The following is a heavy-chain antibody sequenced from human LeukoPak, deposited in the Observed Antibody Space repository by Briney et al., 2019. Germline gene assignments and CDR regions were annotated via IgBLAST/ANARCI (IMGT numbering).Heavy chain of an antibody. CDR2: INHSGST. Sequence: PSETLSLTCAVYGGSFSGYYWSWIRQPPGKGLEWIGEINHSGSTNYNPSLKSRVTISVDTSKNQFSLKLSSVTAADTAVYYCARGPQVAAYASLEEIDAFDIWGQGTMVTVSS. V-gene: IGHV4-34*01. CDR1: GGSFSGYY. J-gene: IGHJ3*02. CDR3: ARGPQVAAYASLEEIDAFDI. D-gene: IGHD3-16*01.